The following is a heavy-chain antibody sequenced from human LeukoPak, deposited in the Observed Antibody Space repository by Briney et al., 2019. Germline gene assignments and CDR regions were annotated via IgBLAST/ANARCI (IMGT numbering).Heavy chain of an antibody. Sequence: GASLRLSCAASGFTFSSYAMSWVRQAPGKGLEWVSAISGSGGSTYYADSVKGRFTISRDNSKNTLYLQMNSLRAEDTAVYYCAKGGATNNYYYGMDVWGQGTTVTVSS. CDR3: AKGGATNNYYYGMDV. V-gene: IGHV3-23*01. CDR2: ISGSGGST. J-gene: IGHJ6*02. CDR1: GFTFSSYA. D-gene: IGHD1-26*01.